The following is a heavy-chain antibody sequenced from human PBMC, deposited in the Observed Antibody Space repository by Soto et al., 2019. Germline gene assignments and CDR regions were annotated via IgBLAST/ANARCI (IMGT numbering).Heavy chain of an antibody. Sequence: QVQLVESGGGVVQPGRSLRLSCAASGFTFSSYGMHWVRQAPGKGLEWVAVIWYDGSNKYYADSVKGRFTISRDNSKNTLYLQMNSLRAEDTAVYYCARDLEGAVVAATSGYFDYWGQGTLVTVSS. CDR1: GFTFSSYG. V-gene: IGHV3-33*01. CDR2: IWYDGSNK. J-gene: IGHJ4*02. D-gene: IGHD2-15*01. CDR3: ARDLEGAVVAATSGYFDY.